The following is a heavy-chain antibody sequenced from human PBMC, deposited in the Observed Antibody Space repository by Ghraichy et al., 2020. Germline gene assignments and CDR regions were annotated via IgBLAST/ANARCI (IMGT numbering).Heavy chain of an antibody. Sequence: GESLNISCAASGFTFGNYAMTWVRQAPGKGLEWVSGISANGGATYYADSVKGRFTVSRDNSKNTLYLQMSSLRPEDTAVYYCAKTVSGVGYYFDYWGQGTLVTVSS. D-gene: IGHD4-17*01. CDR1: GFTFGNYA. J-gene: IGHJ4*02. CDR3: AKTVSGVGYYFDY. V-gene: IGHV3-23*01. CDR2: ISANGGAT.